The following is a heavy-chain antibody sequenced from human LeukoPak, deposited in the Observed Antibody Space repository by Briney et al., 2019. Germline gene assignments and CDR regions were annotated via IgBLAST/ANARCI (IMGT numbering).Heavy chain of an antibody. D-gene: IGHD3-22*01. CDR2: INHSGST. J-gene: IGHJ4*02. CDR3: ARDWKYYYDSSGPFDF. CDR1: GGSFSGYY. V-gene: IGHV4-34*01. Sequence: KSSETLSLTCAVYGGSFSGYYWSWIRQPPGKGLEWIGEINHSGSTYYNPSLTSRVTISVDTSKNQFSLKLSSVTAADTAVYYCARDWKYYYDSSGPFDFWGQGTLVTVSS.